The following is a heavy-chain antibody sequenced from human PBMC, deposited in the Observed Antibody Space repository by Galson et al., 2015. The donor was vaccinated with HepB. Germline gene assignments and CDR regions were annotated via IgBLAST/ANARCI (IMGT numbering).Heavy chain of an antibody. Sequence: ETLSLTCTVSGGSISSYYWSWIRQPPGKGLEWIGYIYYSGSTNYNPSLKSRVTISVDTSKNQFSLKLSSVTAADTAVYYCARERGGGSYRLWGQGTLVTVSS. D-gene: IGHD1-26*01. CDR1: GGSISSYY. J-gene: IGHJ4*02. CDR3: ARERGGGSYRL. CDR2: IYYSGST. V-gene: IGHV4-59*01.